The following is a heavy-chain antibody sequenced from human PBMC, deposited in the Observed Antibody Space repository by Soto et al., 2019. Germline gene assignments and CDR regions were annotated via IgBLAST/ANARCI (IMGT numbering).Heavy chain of an antibody. J-gene: IGHJ4*02. CDR3: ARDLESGLHLGELSLYQGAFDY. Sequence: SQTLSLTCAISGDSVSSNSAAWNWIRQSPSRGLEWLGRTYYRSKWYNDYAVSVKSRITINPDTSKNQFSLQLNSVTPGDTAVYYCARDLESGLHLGELSLYQGAFDYWGQGTLVTVSS. CDR1: GDSVSSNSAA. D-gene: IGHD3-16*02. CDR2: TYYRSKWYN. V-gene: IGHV6-1*01.